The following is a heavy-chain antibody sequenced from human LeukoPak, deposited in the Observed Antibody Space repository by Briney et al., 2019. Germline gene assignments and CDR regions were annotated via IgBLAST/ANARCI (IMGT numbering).Heavy chain of an antibody. CDR3: ARYTKISSSIWYYYYYYYMDV. Sequence: GASVKVSCKASGGTFSSYAISWVRQAPGQGLEWMGRIIPIFGTANYAQKFQGRVTITTDTSTSTAYMELRSLRFDDTAVYYCARYTKISSSIWYYYYYYYMDVWGKGTTVTVSS. CDR1: GGTFSSYA. CDR2: IIPIFGTA. V-gene: IGHV1-69*05. J-gene: IGHJ6*03. D-gene: IGHD6-6*01.